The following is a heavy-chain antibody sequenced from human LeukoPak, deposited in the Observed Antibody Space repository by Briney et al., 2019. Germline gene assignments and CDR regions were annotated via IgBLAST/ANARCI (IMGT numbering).Heavy chain of an antibody. CDR1: GGSVSSPWW. Sequence: SETLSLTCVVSGGSVSSPWWWTWVRQPPGKWLEWIGEIYHSGVTNYNPSLESRVAISLDKSKNQFSLKLTSVTAADTAVYYCAGEPTLTTGDHWGQGILVTVSS. J-gene: IGHJ4*02. V-gene: IGHV4/OR15-8*02. CDR3: AGEPTLTTGDH. D-gene: IGHD4-17*01. CDR2: IYHSGVT.